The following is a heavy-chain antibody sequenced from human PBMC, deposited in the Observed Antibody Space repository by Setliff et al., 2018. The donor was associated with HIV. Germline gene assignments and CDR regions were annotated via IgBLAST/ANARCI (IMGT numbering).Heavy chain of an antibody. D-gene: IGHD2-2*01. J-gene: IGHJ5*02. CDR2: IIPILGIA. CDR3: ARAQYQLLEPPTYNWFDP. V-gene: IGHV1-69*10. Sequence: SVQVSCKASGDTFSSYAISWVRQAPGQGLEWMGGIIPILGIANYAQKFQDRVTITADKSTDTAYMELSSLRSEDTAVYYCARAQYQLLEPPTYNWFDPWGQGTLVTVSS. CDR1: GDTFSSYA.